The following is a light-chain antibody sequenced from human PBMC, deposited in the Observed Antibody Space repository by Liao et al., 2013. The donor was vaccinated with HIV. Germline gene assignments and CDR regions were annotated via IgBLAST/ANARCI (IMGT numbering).Light chain of an antibody. CDR3: QVWDSSGDRWV. CDR1: NIGSKS. CDR2: YDT. Sequence: SFVLTQPPSVSVAPGKTASITCGGSNIGSKSVHWYQQKPGQAPVLVIYYDTERPSGIPERFSGSNSGNTATLTISGTQAMDEADYYCQVWDSSGDRWVFGGGTKLTVL. J-gene: IGLJ3*02. V-gene: IGLV3-21*04.